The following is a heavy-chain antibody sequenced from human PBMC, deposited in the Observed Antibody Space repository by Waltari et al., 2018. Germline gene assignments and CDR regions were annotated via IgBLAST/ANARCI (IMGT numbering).Heavy chain of an antibody. CDR3: ASEGLWFGEPSEDY. J-gene: IGHJ4*02. D-gene: IGHD3-10*01. Sequence: QVQLVESGGGVVQPGGSLRLSCAASGFTFSSYGMHWVRQAPGKGLEWVAFIRYDGSNKYYADSVKGRFTISRDNAKNTLYLQMNSLRAEDTAVYYCASEGLWFGEPSEDYWGQGTLVTVSS. CDR1: GFTFSSYG. V-gene: IGHV3-30*02. CDR2: IRYDGSNK.